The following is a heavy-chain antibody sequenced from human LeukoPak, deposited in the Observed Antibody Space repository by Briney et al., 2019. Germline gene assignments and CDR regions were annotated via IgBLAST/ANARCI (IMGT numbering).Heavy chain of an antibody. D-gene: IGHD2-8*01. CDR3: ARDELKYCTNGVCPQPFDY. V-gene: IGHV3-21*01. CDR1: GFTFSSYS. J-gene: IGHJ4*02. CDR2: ISSSSSYI. Sequence: GGSLRLSCAASGFTFSSYSMNWVRQAPGKGLEWVSSISSSSSYIYYADSVKGRFTISRDNAKNSLYLQMNSLRAEDTAVYYCARDELKYCTNGVCPQPFDYWGQGTLVTVSS.